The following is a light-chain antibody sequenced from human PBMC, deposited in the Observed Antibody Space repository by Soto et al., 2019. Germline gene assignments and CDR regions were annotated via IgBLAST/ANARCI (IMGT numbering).Light chain of an antibody. CDR3: QQYNNWPS. CDR2: DIS. Sequence: VMPQSPATMSVSPGERATLSCRASQTVSRTLAWYQQRPGQSPRLLIYDISNRATGVPARFSGSGSETEFTLTIRSLQSEDFAVYFCQQYNNWPSFGQGTRLEIK. J-gene: IGKJ5*01. CDR1: QTVSRT. V-gene: IGKV3-15*01.